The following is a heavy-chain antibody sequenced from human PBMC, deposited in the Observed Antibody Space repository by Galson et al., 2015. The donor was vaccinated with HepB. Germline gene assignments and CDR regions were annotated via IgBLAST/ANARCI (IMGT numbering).Heavy chain of an antibody. Sequence: SLRXXXAAXXFTFTDAWMSWVXXXPGKGLEWVGRFRSXADGGTTDYAAPLKGRFTISRDDSKSMVYLQMNSLKIEDTAVYYCTTGHENSWSGDFDYWGQGXXV. CDR2: FRSXADGGTT. J-gene: IGHJ4*02. CDR1: XFTFTDAW. D-gene: IGHD3-3*01. CDR3: TTGHENSWSGDFDY. V-gene: IGHV3-15*01.